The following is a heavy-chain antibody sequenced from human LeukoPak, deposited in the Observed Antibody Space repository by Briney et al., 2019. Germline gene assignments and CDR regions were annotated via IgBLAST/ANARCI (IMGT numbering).Heavy chain of an antibody. V-gene: IGHV3-7*01. Sequence: GGSLRPSCEASGFTFNTHWMNWVRHAPGKGLEWMANISPDGGAEVYVDSVKGRFTISRDNAKNSVYLQMNNVRAEDTGVYYCSGRSGFSSIYWGQGILVTVSS. CDR3: SGRSGFSSIY. CDR2: ISPDGGAE. J-gene: IGHJ4*02. CDR1: GFTFNTHW. D-gene: IGHD2-2*01.